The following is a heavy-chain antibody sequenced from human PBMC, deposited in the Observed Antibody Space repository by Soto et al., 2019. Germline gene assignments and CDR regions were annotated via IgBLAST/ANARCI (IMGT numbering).Heavy chain of an antibody. V-gene: IGHV3-73*01. J-gene: IGHJ6*02. CDR1: GFTFSGSA. CDR3: TSSPDSSGSLYYYYGMDV. CDR2: IRSKPSSYAT. D-gene: IGHD3-22*01. Sequence: GGSLRLSCAASGFTFSGSAMHWVRQASGKGLEWVGRIRSKPSSYATAYAASVKGRFTISRDDSKNTAYLQMNSLKTEDTAVYYCTSSPDSSGSLYYYYGMDVWGQGTTVSVSS.